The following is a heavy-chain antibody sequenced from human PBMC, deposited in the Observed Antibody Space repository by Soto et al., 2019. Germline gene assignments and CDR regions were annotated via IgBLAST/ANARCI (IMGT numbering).Heavy chain of an antibody. CDR3: AKEIAAAGDLDY. CDR1: GFAFSSYC. D-gene: IGHD6-25*01. Sequence: RLXCVAYGFAFSSYCIHWVHQAPGKGLEWVAVISSVGNTQYYANYVKGRFTISRDNSKNTLYLQMGSLRPEDTAVYYCAKEIAAAGDLDYWGHGTLVTSP. J-gene: IGHJ4*01. CDR2: ISSVGNTQ. V-gene: IGHV3-30*18.